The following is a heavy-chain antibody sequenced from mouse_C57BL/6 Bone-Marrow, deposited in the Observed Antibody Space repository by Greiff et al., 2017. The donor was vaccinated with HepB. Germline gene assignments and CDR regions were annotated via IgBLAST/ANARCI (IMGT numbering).Heavy chain of an antibody. D-gene: IGHD2-5*01. CDR3: ASHLHYSNSWYFDV. V-gene: IGHV1-64*01. CDR2: IHPNSGST. J-gene: IGHJ1*03. Sequence: QVQLQQPGAELVKPGASVKLSCKASGYTFTSYWMHWVKQRPGQGLEWIGMIHPNSGSTNYNEKFKSKATLTVDKSSSTAYMQLSSLTSEDSAVYYCASHLHYSNSWYFDVWGTGTTVTVSS. CDR1: GYTFTSYW.